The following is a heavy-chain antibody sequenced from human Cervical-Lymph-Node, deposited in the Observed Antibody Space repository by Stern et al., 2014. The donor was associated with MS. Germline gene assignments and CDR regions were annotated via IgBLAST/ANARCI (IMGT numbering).Heavy chain of an antibody. CDR3: ARARVGDYARSPHLDS. CDR2: ISSISPHK. Sequence: EDQLVESGGGLVKPGESLRLSCDASGFTFSHYSINWVRQAPGKGLEWISSISSISPHKYYADSVEVLFTSATDSAKDSVCLHMVSLRAEDTAVYYCARARVGDYARSPHLDSWGQGTLVTVSS. CDR1: GFTFSHYS. D-gene: IGHD4-17*01. V-gene: IGHV3-21*01. J-gene: IGHJ4*02.